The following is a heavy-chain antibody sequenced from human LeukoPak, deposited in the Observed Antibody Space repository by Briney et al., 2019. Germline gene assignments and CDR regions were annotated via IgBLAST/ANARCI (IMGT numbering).Heavy chain of an antibody. D-gene: IGHD3-22*01. J-gene: IGHJ4*02. CDR1: GYTFSSYG. V-gene: IGHV1-18*01. CDR3: ARDRNPYYDGSGYGYC. CDR2: ISAYNGKT. Sequence: ASVKVSCKASGYTFSSYGISWVRQAPGQGLEWMAWISAYNGKTNFARKFRGRVTMTTDTSTSTAYMELRSLRSDDAAIYYCARDRNPYYDGSGYGYCWGQGTLVTVSS.